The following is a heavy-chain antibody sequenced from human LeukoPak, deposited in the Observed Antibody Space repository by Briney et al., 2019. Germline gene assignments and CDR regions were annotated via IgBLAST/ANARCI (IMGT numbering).Heavy chain of an antibody. CDR3: ARAYGNGMDV. V-gene: IGHV4-30-4*01. CDR1: GGSISSDNHY. Sequence: PSQTLSLTCTVSGGSISSDNHYWSWIRQPPGKGLEWIGHIHHSGGTYSTPALKSRITVSLDTSKSRFSLRLSSVTAADTAMYYCARAYGNGMDVWGQGTTVTVSS. D-gene: IGHD3-10*01. J-gene: IGHJ6*02. CDR2: IHHSGGT.